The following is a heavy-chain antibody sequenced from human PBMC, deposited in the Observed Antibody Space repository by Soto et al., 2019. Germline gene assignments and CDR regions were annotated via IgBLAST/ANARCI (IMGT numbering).Heavy chain of an antibody. Sequence: QVQLQESGPGLVKPSETLSLACTDSGGSISSYYWSWIRQPPGQELEWIGYIHHSGTTDYNPTLKGRVAMAEDTTNNQIALRLRYVTAGDTAVHDSATGEIIGGNGYGWFGAWGQGTLVTVSS. D-gene: IGHD3-10*01. V-gene: IGHV4-59*12. CDR2: IHHSGTT. CDR1: GGSISSYY. J-gene: IGHJ5*02. CDR3: ATGEIIGGNGYGWFGA.